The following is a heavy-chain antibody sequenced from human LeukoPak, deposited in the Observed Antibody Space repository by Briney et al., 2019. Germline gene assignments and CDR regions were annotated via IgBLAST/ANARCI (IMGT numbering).Heavy chain of an antibody. CDR1: GYTSTSYG. D-gene: IGHD3-3*01. V-gene: IGHV1-18*01. CDR3: ARVDQSYYDFWSGYCFLDY. J-gene: IGHJ4*02. Sequence: ASVKVSCKASGYTSTSYGISWVRQAPGQGLEWMGWISAYNGNTNYAQKLQGRVTMTTDTSTSTAYMELRSLRSDDTAVYYCARVDQSYYDFWSGYCFLDYWGQGTLVTVSS. CDR2: ISAYNGNT.